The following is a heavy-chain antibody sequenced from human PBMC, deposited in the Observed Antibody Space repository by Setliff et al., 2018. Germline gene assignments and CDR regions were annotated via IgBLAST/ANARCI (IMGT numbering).Heavy chain of an antibody. CDR1: GFTFSSYA. D-gene: IGHD3-3*01. Sequence: GGSLRLSCAASGFTFSSYAMHWVRQAPGKGLEWVAVISYDGSNKYYADSVKGRFTISRDNSKNTLYLQMNSLRAEDTAVYYCAKDPQIRFLEWLSRVYFDYWGQGTLVTVSS. CDR2: ISYDGSNK. V-gene: IGHV3-30*04. CDR3: AKDPQIRFLEWLSRVYFDY. J-gene: IGHJ4*02.